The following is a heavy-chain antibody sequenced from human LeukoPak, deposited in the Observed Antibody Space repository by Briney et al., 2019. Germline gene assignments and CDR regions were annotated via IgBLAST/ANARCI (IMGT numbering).Heavy chain of an antibody. CDR1: GGSITNYF. CDR3: ARVSYVDTAMVDY. J-gene: IGHJ4*02. CDR2: IYYSGST. Sequence: SETLSLTCSVSGGSITNYFWSWIRQPPGKGLEWIGYIYYSGSTNYNPSLKSRVTISVDTSKNQFSLKLSSVTAADTAVYYCARVSYVDTAMVDYWGQGTLVTVSS. V-gene: IGHV4-59*01. D-gene: IGHD5-18*01.